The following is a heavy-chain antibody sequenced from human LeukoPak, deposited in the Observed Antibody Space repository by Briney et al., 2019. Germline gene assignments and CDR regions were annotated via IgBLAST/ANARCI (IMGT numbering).Heavy chain of an antibody. Sequence: QPGESLRLSCAASGFTVSSNYMSWVRQAPGKGLEWVSVIYSGGSTYYADSVKGRFTISRDDSKNTLCLQMNSLRAEDTAVYYCARASGYGYAAHWGQGTLVTVSS. CDR3: ARASGYGYAAH. CDR1: GFTVSSNY. D-gene: IGHD5-18*01. V-gene: IGHV3-66*01. CDR2: IYSGGST. J-gene: IGHJ4*02.